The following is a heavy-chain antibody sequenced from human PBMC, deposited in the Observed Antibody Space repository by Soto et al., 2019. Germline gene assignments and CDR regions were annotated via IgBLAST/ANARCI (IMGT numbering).Heavy chain of an antibody. Sequence: SETLSLTCTVSGGSVSSGSYYWSWIRQPPGKGLEWIGYIYYSGSTNYNPSLKSRVIISVDTSKNQFSLKLSSVTAADTAVYYCASLRFLEWHDGWFDPWGQGTLVTVSS. CDR3: ASLRFLEWHDGWFDP. D-gene: IGHD3-3*01. CDR2: IYYSGST. CDR1: GGSVSSGSYY. J-gene: IGHJ5*02. V-gene: IGHV4-61*01.